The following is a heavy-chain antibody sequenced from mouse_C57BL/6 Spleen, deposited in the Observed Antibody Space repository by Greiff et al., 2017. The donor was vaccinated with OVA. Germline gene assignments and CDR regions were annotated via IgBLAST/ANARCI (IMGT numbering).Heavy chain of an antibody. J-gene: IGHJ2*01. Sequence: VQLKESGAELVRPGASVKLSCTASGFNIKDYYMHWVKQRPEQGLEWIGRIDPEDGDTEYAPKFQGKATMTADTSSNTAYLQLSSLTSEDTAVYYCTTPITTVVATDDYWGQGTTLTVSS. D-gene: IGHD1-1*01. CDR2: IDPEDGDT. CDR1: GFNIKDYY. V-gene: IGHV14-1*01. CDR3: TTPITTVVATDDY.